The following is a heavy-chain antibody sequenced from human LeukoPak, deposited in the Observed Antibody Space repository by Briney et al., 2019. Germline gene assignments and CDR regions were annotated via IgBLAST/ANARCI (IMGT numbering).Heavy chain of an antibody. Sequence: GGSLRLSCAASGLTFSRHWMTWVRQAPGKGLEWVANIKHDGSEKNYVDSVKGRFTISRDNAKNSLYLQMNSLRAEDTAVYYCATPLDYYDRSDSHQGGDWGQGTLVTVSS. CDR2: IKHDGSEK. J-gene: IGHJ4*02. CDR3: ATPLDYYDRSDSHQGGD. CDR1: GLTFSRHW. V-gene: IGHV3-7*03. D-gene: IGHD3-22*01.